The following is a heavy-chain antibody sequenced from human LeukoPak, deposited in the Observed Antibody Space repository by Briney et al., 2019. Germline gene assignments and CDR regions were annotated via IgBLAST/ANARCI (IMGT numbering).Heavy chain of an antibody. J-gene: IGHJ3*02. CDR1: GGSISGYY. V-gene: IGHV4-4*07. CDR3: ARLITGTTTAFDI. CDR2: VYTSGST. D-gene: IGHD1-7*01. Sequence: SETLSLTCSVSGGSISGYYWTWIRQPAGKGLEWIGRVYTSGSTHYNPSLKTRLTMSVDTSKNQFSLKLSTVTAADTAVYYCARLITGTTTAFDIWGQGTMVTVSS.